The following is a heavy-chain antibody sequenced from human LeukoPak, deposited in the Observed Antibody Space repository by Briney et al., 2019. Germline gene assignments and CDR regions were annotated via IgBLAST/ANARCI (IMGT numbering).Heavy chain of an antibody. V-gene: IGHV5-10-1*01. CDR3: ASSKYYDILTGYYNGLDY. J-gene: IGHJ4*02. Sequence: GESLKISCKGSGYSFTSYWISWVRRMPGKGLEWMGRIDPSDSYTNYSPSFQGHVTISADKSISTAYLQWSSLKASDTAMYYCASSKYYDILTGYYNGLDYWGQGTLVTVSS. CDR2: IDPSDSYT. D-gene: IGHD3-9*01. CDR1: GYSFTSYW.